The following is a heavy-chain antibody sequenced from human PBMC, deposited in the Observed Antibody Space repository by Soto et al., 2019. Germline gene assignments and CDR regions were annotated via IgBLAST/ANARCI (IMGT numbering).Heavy chain of an antibody. Sequence: PGGSLRLSCEASGFNFRNFEMNWVRKAPGKGLGWISYISSSGITTYYADFAEGRFTISRDNAKESLYLHLNSLRVDDTAVYYCARYGTRADWWGLGTQVTVSS. CDR1: GFNFRNFE. J-gene: IGHJ4*02. CDR3: ARYGTRADW. CDR2: ISSSGITT. V-gene: IGHV3-48*03. D-gene: IGHD1-1*01.